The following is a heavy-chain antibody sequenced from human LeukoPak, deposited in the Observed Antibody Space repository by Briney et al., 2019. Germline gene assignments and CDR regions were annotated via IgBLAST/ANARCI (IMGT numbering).Heavy chain of an antibody. V-gene: IGHV4-59*08. J-gene: IGHJ3*02. CDR1: GGSISSYY. D-gene: IGHD2-21*02. CDR3: ARQEAVVVTAPGAFDI. Sequence: SETLSLTCTVPGGSISSYYWSSIRQPPGKGLEWIGYIYYSGSTNYNPSLKSRVTISVDTSKNQFSLKLSSVTAADTAVYYCARQEAVVVTAPGAFDIWGHGTMVTVSS. CDR2: IYYSGST.